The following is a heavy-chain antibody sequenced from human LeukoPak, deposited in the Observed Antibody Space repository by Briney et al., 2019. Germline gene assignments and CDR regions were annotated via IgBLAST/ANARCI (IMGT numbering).Heavy chain of an antibody. CDR2: VYHSGTI. Sequence: SETLSLTCTVSGASMTSDYWSWIRQPPGKGLEWIGYVYHSGTIHYSPSLESRVTISMDMSKNQFSLNLRSVTAADTAVYYCARDPGIRLIRRENYFDYWGQGTLVTVSS. CDR1: GASMTSDY. V-gene: IGHV4-59*01. D-gene: IGHD1-14*01. CDR3: ARDPGIRLIRRENYFDY. J-gene: IGHJ4*02.